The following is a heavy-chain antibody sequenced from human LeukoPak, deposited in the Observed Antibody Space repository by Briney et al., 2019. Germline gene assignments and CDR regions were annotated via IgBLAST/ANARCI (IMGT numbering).Heavy chain of an antibody. Sequence: ASVKVSCKASGYTFIGYYIHWARQAPGQGLEWMGWINPNSGGTNYAQKFQGRVTMTRDTSISTAYMELSRLRSDDTAVYYCARDRVTLTTFQYDWFDPWGQGTLVIVSS. V-gene: IGHV1-2*02. D-gene: IGHD2-21*02. J-gene: IGHJ5*02. CDR3: ARDRVTLTTFQYDWFDP. CDR2: INPNSGGT. CDR1: GYTFIGYY.